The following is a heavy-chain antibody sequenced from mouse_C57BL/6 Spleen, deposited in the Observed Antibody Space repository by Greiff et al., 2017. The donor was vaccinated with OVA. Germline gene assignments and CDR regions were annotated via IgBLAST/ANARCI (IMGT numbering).Heavy chain of an antibody. J-gene: IGHJ2*01. CDR1: GYTFTDYY. Sequence: EVQLVESGPVLVKPGASVKMSCKASGYTFTDYYMNWVKQSHGKSLEWIGVINPYNGGTSYNQKFKGKATLTVDKSSSTAYMELNSLTSEDSAVYYCARGGDSDGYSPFDYWGQGTTLTVSS. CDR3: ARGGDSDGYSPFDY. CDR2: INPYNGGT. V-gene: IGHV1-19*01. D-gene: IGHD2-3*01.